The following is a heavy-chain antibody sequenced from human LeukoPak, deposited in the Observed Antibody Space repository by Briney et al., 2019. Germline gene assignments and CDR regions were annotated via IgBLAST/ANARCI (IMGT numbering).Heavy chain of an antibody. Sequence: PGGSLRLSCAASGFTFSSYGMSWVRQAPGKGLEWVSAISGSGGSTYYADSVKGRFTISRDNSKNTLYLQMNSLRAEDTAVYYCAKTGRRIYDYVWGSYRPYMYYFDYWGQGTLVTVSS. J-gene: IGHJ4*02. CDR2: ISGSGGST. CDR1: GFTFSSYG. D-gene: IGHD3-16*02. V-gene: IGHV3-23*01. CDR3: AKTGRRIYDYVWGSYRPYMYYFDY.